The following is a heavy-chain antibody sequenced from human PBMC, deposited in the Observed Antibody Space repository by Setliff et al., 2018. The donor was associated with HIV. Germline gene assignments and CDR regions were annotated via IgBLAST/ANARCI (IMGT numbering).Heavy chain of an antibody. CDR3: ARDEQWPYLYYMDV. CDR2: INTHSGYT. CDR1: GYTFNNYG. J-gene: IGHJ6*03. V-gene: IGHV1-18*01. Sequence: RASVKVSCKASGYTFNNYGISWVRQAPGQGLEWMGWINTHSGYTNYAQNVQGRVTVTMDTSTSTAYMELRSLKSDDTAVYYCARDEQWPYLYYMDVWGKGTTVTVSS. D-gene: IGHD6-19*01.